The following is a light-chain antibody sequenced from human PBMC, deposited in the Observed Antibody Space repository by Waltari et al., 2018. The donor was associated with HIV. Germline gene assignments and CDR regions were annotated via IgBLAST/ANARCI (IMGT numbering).Light chain of an antibody. V-gene: IGLV3-25*03. Sequence: SYELTQPPSVSVSPGQTARITCSGDALPKQYAYWYQQKPGPAPILVIYKDIERPSGIPERFSGSSSGTTVTLTISGVQAEDEADYYCQSADSSDTFVFGSGTKVTVL. J-gene: IGLJ1*01. CDR3: QSADSSDTFV. CDR2: KDI. CDR1: ALPKQY.